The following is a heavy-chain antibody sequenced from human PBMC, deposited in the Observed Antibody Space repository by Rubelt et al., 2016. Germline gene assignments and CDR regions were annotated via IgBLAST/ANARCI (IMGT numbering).Heavy chain of an antibody. V-gene: IGHV1-8*01. CDR2: MRPIGGYR. D-gene: IGHD2-15*01. CDR1: GYTFGTYD. Sequence: QVQLVQSGAEVKMPGASVKVSCKASGYTFGTYDINWVRQATGQGLEWMGWMRPIGGYRGYAQKFQGRVTMTRNTSISTAYMELSGLRPEDTAVYYCARGIDAGVDYWGQGTVLTVSS. J-gene: IGHJ4*02. CDR3: ARGIDAGVDY.